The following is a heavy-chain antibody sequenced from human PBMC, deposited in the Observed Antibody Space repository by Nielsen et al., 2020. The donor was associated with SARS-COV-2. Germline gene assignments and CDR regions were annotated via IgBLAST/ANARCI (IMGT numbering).Heavy chain of an antibody. V-gene: IGHV4-4*02. CDR3: ARRYYYGSGSYTPIDY. CDR2: IYHSGST. D-gene: IGHD3-10*01. J-gene: IGHJ4*02. Sequence: VRQAPGKGLEWIGEIYHSGSTNYNPSLKSRVTISVDKSKNQFSLKLSSVTAADTAVYYCARRYYYGSGSYTPIDYWGQGTLVTVSS.